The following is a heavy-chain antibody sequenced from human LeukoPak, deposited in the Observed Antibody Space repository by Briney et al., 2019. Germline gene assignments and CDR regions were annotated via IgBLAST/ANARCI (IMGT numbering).Heavy chain of an antibody. CDR2: IIPILGIA. V-gene: IGHV1-69*04. Sequence: SVKVSCKASGATFSSYAISWVRQAPGQGLEWMGRIIPILGIANYAQKFQGRVTITADKSTSTAYMELSSLRSEDTAVYYCARSLSLSTILGVVGAAFDTWGQGTMVTVSS. J-gene: IGHJ3*02. CDR1: GATFSSYA. D-gene: IGHD3-3*01. CDR3: ARSLSLSTILGVVGAAFDT.